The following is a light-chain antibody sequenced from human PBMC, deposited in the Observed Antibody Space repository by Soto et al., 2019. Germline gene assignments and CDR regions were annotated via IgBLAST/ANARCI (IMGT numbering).Light chain of an antibody. V-gene: IGLV2-14*01. CDR3: SSYTSSSTVV. J-gene: IGLJ2*01. CDR2: DVS. Sequence: QSVLTQPASVSGSPGQSITISCTGTSSDVGGYNYVSWYQQHPGKAPKLMIYDVSNRPSGVSNRVSGSKSGNTASLTISGLQAEDEDDYYCSSYTSSSTVVFGGGTKLTVL. CDR1: SSDVGGYNY.